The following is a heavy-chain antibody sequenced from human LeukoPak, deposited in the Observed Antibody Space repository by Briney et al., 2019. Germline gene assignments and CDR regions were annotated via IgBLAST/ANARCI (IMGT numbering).Heavy chain of an antibody. CDR1: GFSLTTYG. CDR2: IWFDGSRK. CDR3: ARDGGSGIDY. Sequence: GGSLRLSCAASGFSLTTYGTHWLRQAPGKGLEWVAVIWFDGSRKFYGDSVKGRFTVSRDTFENTMYLQMNSLRVEDTAVYYCARDGGSGIDYWGQGTLVTVSS. V-gene: IGHV3-33*01. D-gene: IGHD3-10*01. J-gene: IGHJ4*02.